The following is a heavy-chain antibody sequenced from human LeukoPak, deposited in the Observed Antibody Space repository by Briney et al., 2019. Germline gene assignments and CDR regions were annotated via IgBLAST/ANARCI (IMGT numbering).Heavy chain of an antibody. CDR1: GFTFSDYY. J-gene: IGHJ4*02. CDR3: ARDLIRYYGSGSHAAFDY. D-gene: IGHD3-10*01. Sequence: GGSLRLSCAASGFTFSDYYMSWLRQAPGKGLEWVSYISSSGSTIYYADSVKGRFTISGDNAKNSLYLQMNSLRAEDTAVYYCARDLIRYYGSGSHAAFDYWGQGTLVTVSS. V-gene: IGHV3-11*01. CDR2: ISSSGSTI.